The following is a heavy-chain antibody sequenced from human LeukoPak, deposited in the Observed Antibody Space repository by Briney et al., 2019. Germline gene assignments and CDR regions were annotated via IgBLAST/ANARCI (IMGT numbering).Heavy chain of an antibody. CDR3: ARGIRYGSTYYFDY. D-gene: IGHD6-6*01. CDR1: GASISSGSYY. V-gene: IGHV4-61*02. Sequence: KASETLSLTCTVSGASISSGSYYWRWIRRPAGKGLEWIGRIYTSGSTNYNPSLKSRVTISVDTSKNQFSLKLSSVTAADTAVYYCARGIRYGSTYYFDYWGQGTLFTVSS. J-gene: IGHJ4*02. CDR2: IYTSGST.